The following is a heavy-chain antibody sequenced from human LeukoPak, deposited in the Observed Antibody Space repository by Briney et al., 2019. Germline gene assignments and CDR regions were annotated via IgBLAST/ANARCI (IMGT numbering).Heavy chain of an antibody. V-gene: IGHV4-61*02. Sequence: PSETLSLTCTVSGGSISSGSHYWSWIRQPAGKGLEWIGRIYTSGSTNYNPSLKSRVTISVDTSKNQFSLKLSSVTAADTAVYYCARAFGGSSSWYWGQHYFDYWGQGTLVTVSS. D-gene: IGHD6-13*01. CDR3: ARAFGGSSSWYWGQHYFDY. J-gene: IGHJ4*02. CDR2: IYTSGST. CDR1: GGSISSGSHY.